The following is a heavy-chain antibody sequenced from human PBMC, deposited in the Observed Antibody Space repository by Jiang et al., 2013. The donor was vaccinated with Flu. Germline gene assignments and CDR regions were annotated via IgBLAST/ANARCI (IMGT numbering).Heavy chain of an antibody. Sequence: GAEVKKPGASVKVSCKASGYTFTSYYMHWVRQAPGQGLEWMGIINPSGGSTSYAQKFQGRVTMTRDTSTSTVYMELSSLRSEDTAVYYCATGNSGYDFDYYYYYGMDVWGKGTTVTVSS. CDR3: ATGNSGYDFDYYYYYGMDV. V-gene: IGHV1-46*01. CDR2: INPSGGST. D-gene: IGHD5-12*01. CDR1: GYTFTSYY. J-gene: IGHJ6*04.